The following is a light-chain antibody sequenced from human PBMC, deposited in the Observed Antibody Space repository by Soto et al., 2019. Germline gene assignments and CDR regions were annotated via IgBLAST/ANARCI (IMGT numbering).Light chain of an antibody. V-gene: IGKV1-5*03. CDR3: QQYNSYWS. Sequence: DIQMTQSPSTLSASVGDRVTITCRASQSISSWLAWYQQKPGKAPKLRIYKASRLESGVPSRFSGTGYATEFTLTINCLQPDDFATYYGQQYNSYWSCGQGTKVEIK. J-gene: IGKJ1*01. CDR1: QSISSW. CDR2: KAS.